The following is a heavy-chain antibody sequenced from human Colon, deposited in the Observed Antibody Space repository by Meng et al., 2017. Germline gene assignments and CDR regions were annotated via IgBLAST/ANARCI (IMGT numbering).Heavy chain of an antibody. J-gene: IGHJ4*02. CDR3: ARADNYYGSGSPFDY. Sequence: VHLVQSGAEVKKPGASVKFSCKASGDNFISHDVTWVRQAPGQGLEFCTHSLQGRLTMTTDTSTSTASMELRSLRSGDTAVYYCARADNYYGSGSPFDYWGRGTLVTVSS. CDR1: GDNFISHD. D-gene: IGHD3-10*01. V-gene: IGHV1-18*01.